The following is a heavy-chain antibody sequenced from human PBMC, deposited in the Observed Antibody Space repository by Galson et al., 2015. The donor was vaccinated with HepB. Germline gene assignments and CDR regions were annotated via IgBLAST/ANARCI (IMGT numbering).Heavy chain of an antibody. Sequence: SVKVSCKASGYTFTSYGISWVRQAPGQGLEWMGWISAYNGNTNYAQKLQGRVTMTTDTSTSTAYMELRSLRSDDTAVYYCARDRWDIVVVPAAIPNYYYYGMDVWGQGTTVTVSS. J-gene: IGHJ6*02. V-gene: IGHV1-18*01. CDR3: ARDRWDIVVVPAAIPNYYYYGMDV. CDR2: ISAYNGNT. D-gene: IGHD2-2*02. CDR1: GYTFTSYG.